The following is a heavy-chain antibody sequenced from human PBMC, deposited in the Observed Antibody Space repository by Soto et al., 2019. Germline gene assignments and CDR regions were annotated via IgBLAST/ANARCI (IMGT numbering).Heavy chain of an antibody. Sequence: ESGGGVVQPGRSLRLSCAASGFTFSSYGMHWVRQAPGKGLEWVAVIWYDGSNKYYADSVKGRFTISRDNSKNTLYLQMNSLRAEETAGYSCARVGYFDGETPNFAYMAAWAKGPRSPSP. J-gene: IGHJ6*03. V-gene: IGHV3-33*01. CDR2: IWYDGSNK. CDR1: GFTFSSYG. CDR3: ARVGYFDGETPNFAYMAA. D-gene: IGHD3-9*01.